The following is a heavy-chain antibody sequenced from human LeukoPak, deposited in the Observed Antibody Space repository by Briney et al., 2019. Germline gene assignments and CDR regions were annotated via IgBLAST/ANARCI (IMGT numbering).Heavy chain of an antibody. Sequence: ASVKVSCKPSGYTFTGYYMHWVRQAPGQGLELMGRINPNSGGTNYAQKFQGRVTMTRDTSISTAYMELSRLRSDDTAVYYCARGGLVFWSGYCDYWGQGTLVTVS. V-gene: IGHV1-2*06. J-gene: IGHJ4*02. CDR1: GYTFTGYY. CDR3: ARGGLVFWSGYCDY. D-gene: IGHD3-3*01. CDR2: INPNSGGT.